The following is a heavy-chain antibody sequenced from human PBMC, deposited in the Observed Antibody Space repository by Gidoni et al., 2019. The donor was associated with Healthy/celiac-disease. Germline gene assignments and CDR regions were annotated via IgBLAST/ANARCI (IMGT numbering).Heavy chain of an antibody. V-gene: IGHV1-69*01. Sequence: QVQLVQSGAEVKKPGSSVKVSCTASGGTFSSYAISWVRQAPGQGLEWMGGIIPIFGTANYAQKFQGRVTITADESTSTAYMELSSLRSEDTAVYYCARDGHGYYGSGSSGYYGMDVWGQGTTVTVSS. CDR3: ARDGHGYYGSGSSGYYGMDV. J-gene: IGHJ6*02. CDR2: IIPIFGTA. CDR1: GGTFSSYA. D-gene: IGHD3-10*01.